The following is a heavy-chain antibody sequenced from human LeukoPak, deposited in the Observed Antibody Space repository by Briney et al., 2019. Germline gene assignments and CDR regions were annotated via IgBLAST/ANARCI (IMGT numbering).Heavy chain of an antibody. D-gene: IGHD2-15*01. J-gene: IGHJ4*02. CDR3: ARDQVELCSSGSCYVIDN. V-gene: IGHV3-30*04. Sequence: GGSLRLSCAASGFSFDIYAMHWVRQAPGKGLEWVAVMSYDGSNKYYADSVKGRFTISRDNSRNTLHLQMSSLRVADTAVYYCARDQVELCSSGSCYVIDNWGPGTLVAVSS. CDR1: GFSFDIYA. CDR2: MSYDGSNK.